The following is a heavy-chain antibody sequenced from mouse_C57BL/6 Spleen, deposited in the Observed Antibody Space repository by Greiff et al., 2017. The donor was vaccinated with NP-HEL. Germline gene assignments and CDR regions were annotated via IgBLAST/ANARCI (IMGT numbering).Heavy chain of an antibody. CDR3: ARSRVITTVVEYYCDY. J-gene: IGHJ2*01. CDR1: GYTFTDYN. Sequence: VQLQQSGPELVKPGASVKIPCKASGYTFTDYNMDWVKQSHGKSLEWIGDINPNNGGTIYNQKFKGKATLTVDKSSSTAYMELRSLTSEDTAVYYCARSRVITTVVEYYCDYWGQGTTLTVSS. V-gene: IGHV1-18*01. D-gene: IGHD1-1*01. CDR2: INPNNGGT.